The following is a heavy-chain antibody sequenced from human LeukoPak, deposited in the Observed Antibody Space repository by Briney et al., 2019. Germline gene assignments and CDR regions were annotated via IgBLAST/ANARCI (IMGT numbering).Heavy chain of an antibody. Sequence: GASVKVSCKVSGYTLTELSMHWVRQAPGKGLEWMGGFDPGDGETIYAQKFQGRVTMTEDTSTDTAYMELSSLRSEDTAVYYYATDRPGHYYDSSGYAFDIWGQGTMVTVSS. CDR2: FDPGDGET. CDR3: ATDRPGHYYDSSGYAFDI. J-gene: IGHJ3*02. D-gene: IGHD3-22*01. CDR1: GYTLTELS. V-gene: IGHV1-24*01.